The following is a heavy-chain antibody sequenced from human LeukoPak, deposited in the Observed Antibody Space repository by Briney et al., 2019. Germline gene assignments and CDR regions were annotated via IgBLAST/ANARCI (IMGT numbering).Heavy chain of an antibody. Sequence: SETLSLTCTVSGYSISSGYYWGWIRQPPGKGLEWIGYIYYSGSTNYNPSLKSRVTISVDTSKNQFSLKLSSVTAADTAVYYCARLEMATIPSGYFDYWGQGTLVTVSS. J-gene: IGHJ4*02. CDR2: IYYSGST. D-gene: IGHD5-24*01. CDR3: ARLEMATIPSGYFDY. V-gene: IGHV4-61*01. CDR1: GYSISSGYY.